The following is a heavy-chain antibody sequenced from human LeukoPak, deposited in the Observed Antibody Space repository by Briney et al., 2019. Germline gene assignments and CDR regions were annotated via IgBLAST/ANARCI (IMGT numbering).Heavy chain of an antibody. Sequence: PGGSLRLSCAASGFTFSSYSMNWVRQAPGKGLEWVSSISSSSSYIYYADSVRGRFTISRDNAKNSLYLQMNSLRAEDTAVYYCAKVGGTEARPHDYWGQGTLVTVSS. CDR3: AKVGGTEARPHDY. J-gene: IGHJ4*02. CDR2: ISSSSSYI. CDR1: GFTFSSYS. V-gene: IGHV3-21*01. D-gene: IGHD6-6*01.